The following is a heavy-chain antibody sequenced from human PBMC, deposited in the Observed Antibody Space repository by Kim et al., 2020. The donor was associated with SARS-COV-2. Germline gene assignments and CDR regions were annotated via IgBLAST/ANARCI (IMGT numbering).Heavy chain of an antibody. CDR2: MNPDSGDT. D-gene: IGHD5-12*01. J-gene: IGHJ4*02. CDR3: ARGLSNTADGYNY. CDR1: GYTFTHYE. V-gene: IGHV1-8*01. Sequence: ASVKVSCKASGYTFTHYEINWVRQAAGQGLEWMGLMNPDSGDTDYAQKFKGRVTMTRDTSISTAYMELSSLRSEDSAVYFCARGLSNTADGYNYWGQGTLVSVSS.